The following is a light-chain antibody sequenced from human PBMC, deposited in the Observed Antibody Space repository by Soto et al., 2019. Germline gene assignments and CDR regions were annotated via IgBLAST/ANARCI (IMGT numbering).Light chain of an antibody. J-gene: IGKJ4*01. CDR2: ASS. CDR1: QTVNNW. V-gene: IGKV1-12*01. CDR3: QQANTFPLT. Sequence: DIQMTQSPSSVSASVGDRVTITCRASQTVNNWLAWYQQRPGKAPKLLIYASSTLQGGVPSRFSGSGSGTDFTLTISSLQPEDFATYYCQQANTFPLTFGGGTKVDIK.